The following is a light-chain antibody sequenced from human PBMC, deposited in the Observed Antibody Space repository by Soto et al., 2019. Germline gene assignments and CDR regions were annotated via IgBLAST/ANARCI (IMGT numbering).Light chain of an antibody. CDR3: QQYGSSPPGT. CDR2: GAS. V-gene: IGKV3-20*01. CDR1: QSVSSSY. Sequence: EIVLTQSPGTLSLSPGERATLSCRASQSVSSSYLAWYQQKPGQAPRLLIYGASSRATGITDRFSGSGSVTDFTLTISRLEPDDFAVYYCQQYGSSPPGTFGGGTKVEIK. J-gene: IGKJ4*01.